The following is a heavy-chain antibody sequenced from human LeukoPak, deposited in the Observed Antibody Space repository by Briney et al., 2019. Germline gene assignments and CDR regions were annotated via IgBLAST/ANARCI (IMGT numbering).Heavy chain of an antibody. CDR3: ARNAAGLTYNWFDP. CDR2: IYYSGST. D-gene: IGHD6-13*01. Sequence: PSQTLSLTCTVSGGSISSGGYYWSWIRQHPGKGLEWIGYIYYSGSTYYNPSLKSRVTISVDTSKNQSSLKLSSVTAADTAVYYCARNAAGLTYNWFDPWGQGTLVTVSS. CDR1: GGSISSGGYY. V-gene: IGHV4-31*03. J-gene: IGHJ5*02.